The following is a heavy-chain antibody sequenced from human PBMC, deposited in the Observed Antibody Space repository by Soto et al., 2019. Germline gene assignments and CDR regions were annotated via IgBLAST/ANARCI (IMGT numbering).Heavy chain of an antibody. V-gene: IGHV1-2*04. CDR2: INPNSGGT. Sequence: ASVKVSCKASGYTFTGYYMHWVRQAPGQGLEWMGWINPNSGGTNYAQKFQGWVTMTRDTSISTAYMELRSLRSDDTAVYYCVRDTRFYFDSSGQHYWGQGTLVTVSS. D-gene: IGHD3-22*01. J-gene: IGHJ4*02. CDR3: VRDTRFYFDSSGQHY. CDR1: GYTFTGYY.